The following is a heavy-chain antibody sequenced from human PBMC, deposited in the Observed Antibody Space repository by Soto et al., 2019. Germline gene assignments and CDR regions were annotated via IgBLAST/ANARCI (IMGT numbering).Heavy chain of an antibody. J-gene: IGHJ5*01. D-gene: IGHD2-2*01. Sequence: EVQLVESGGGLVQPGGSLRLSCAASGFTFSSYSMNWVRQAPGKGLEWVSYISSSRSTIYYADSVKGRFTISRDNAKNSLYLQMNSLRAEDTAVYYCARDCPGSSTTCYGNEWFDSWGQGTLAPVSS. CDR1: GFTFSSYS. CDR3: ARDCPGSSTTCYGNEWFDS. CDR2: ISSSRSTI. V-gene: IGHV3-48*01.